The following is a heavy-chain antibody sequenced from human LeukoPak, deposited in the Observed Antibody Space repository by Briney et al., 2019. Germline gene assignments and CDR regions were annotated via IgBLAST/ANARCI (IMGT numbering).Heavy chain of an antibody. CDR3: ARGGARQQLVENYFDY. V-gene: IGHV4-31*03. J-gene: IGHJ4*02. D-gene: IGHD6-13*01. Sequence: SETLSLTCTVSGGSISSGGYYWSWLRQHPGKGLEWIGYIYYSGSTYYSPSLKSRVTISVDTSKNQFSLKLSSVTAADTAVYYCARGGARQQLVENYFDYWGQGTLVTVSS. CDR2: IYYSGST. CDR1: GGSISSGGYY.